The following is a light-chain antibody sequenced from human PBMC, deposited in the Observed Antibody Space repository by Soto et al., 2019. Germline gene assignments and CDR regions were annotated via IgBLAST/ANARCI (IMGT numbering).Light chain of an antibody. Sequence: EIVLTQSPATLSVSPGERATLSCRASQSVGSNFAWYQQKPGQAPRLLIFASSTRATGVPARFSGSGSGTEFTLTISSLQSEDFAVYYCQQYGDWPLTFGGGAKVEFE. V-gene: IGKV3-15*01. CDR1: QSVGSN. CDR2: ASS. J-gene: IGKJ4*01. CDR3: QQYGDWPLT.